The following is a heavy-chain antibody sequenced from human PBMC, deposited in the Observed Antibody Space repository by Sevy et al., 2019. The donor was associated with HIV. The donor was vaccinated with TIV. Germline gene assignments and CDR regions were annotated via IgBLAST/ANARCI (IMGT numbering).Heavy chain of an antibody. Sequence: GESLKISCAGSGITFSTYDIHWVRQATGKGLEWVASIGPAGEIFYSGSVKGRFTISRENAKNSVYLQMNSLTAEDTAVYYCAGDWLRDTGGIDVWGQGTTVTVSS. CDR3: AGDWLRDTGGIDV. CDR1: GITFSTYD. V-gene: IGHV3-13*01. CDR2: IGPAGEI. D-gene: IGHD5-12*01. J-gene: IGHJ6*02.